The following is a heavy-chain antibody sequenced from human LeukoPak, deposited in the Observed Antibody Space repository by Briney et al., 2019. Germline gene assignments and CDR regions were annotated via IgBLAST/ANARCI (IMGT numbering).Heavy chain of an antibody. CDR3: AKDPTVTTLAPRFDP. Sequence: QTGGSLRLSCAASGFTFSNYGMHWVRQAPGKGLEWVAFIRNDGSDKYYADSVKGRFTISRDNSKNTLYLQMNSLRAEDTAVYYCAKDPTVTTLAPRFDPWGQGTLVTVSS. J-gene: IGHJ5*02. CDR2: IRNDGSDK. D-gene: IGHD4-17*01. CDR1: GFTFSNYG. V-gene: IGHV3-30*02.